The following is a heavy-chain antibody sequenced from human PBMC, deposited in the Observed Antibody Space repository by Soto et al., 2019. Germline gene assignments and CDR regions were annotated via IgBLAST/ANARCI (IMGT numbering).Heavy chain of an antibody. J-gene: IGHJ6*02. CDR3: ARGGRYSDFSTPPYNYVLDV. Sequence: PGESLKISCEGSGYSFTTYWVAWVRQMPGKGLEWMGIIFPGDSDTRYSPSFQGQVAMSADKSISTTYLQWSSLKASDTAIYYCARGGRYSDFSTPPYNYVLDVWGQGTTVTVSS. V-gene: IGHV5-51*01. D-gene: IGHD3-9*01. CDR2: IFPGDSDT. CDR1: GYSFTTYW.